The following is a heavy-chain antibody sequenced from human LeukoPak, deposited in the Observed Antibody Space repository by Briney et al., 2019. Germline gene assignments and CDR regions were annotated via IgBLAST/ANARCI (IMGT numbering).Heavy chain of an antibody. Sequence: SQTLSLTCTVSGVSISSGGYYWSWLRQHRGKGLEWIVYIYYSGSTYYNPSHKSRVTISVDTSKNQFSLKLSSVTAADTAVYYCARGHGSGSFLNYYYGMDVWGKGTTVTVSS. V-gene: IGHV4-31*03. CDR3: ARGHGSGSFLNYYYGMDV. CDR1: GVSISSGGYY. CDR2: IYYSGST. J-gene: IGHJ6*04. D-gene: IGHD3-10*01.